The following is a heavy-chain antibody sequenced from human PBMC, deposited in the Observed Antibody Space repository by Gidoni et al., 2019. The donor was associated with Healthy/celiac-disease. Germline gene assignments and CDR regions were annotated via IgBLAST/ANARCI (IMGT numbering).Heavy chain of an antibody. Sequence: QVQLVQSGAEVKKPGASVKVSCKASGYTFTSYDLNWVRQATGQGLEWMGWRNPNSGNTGYAQKFQGRVTMTRNTSISTAYMELSSLRSEDTAVYYCARGGDYDFWSGYLSYYYGMDVWGQGTTVTVSS. D-gene: IGHD3-3*01. CDR3: ARGGDYDFWSGYLSYYYGMDV. V-gene: IGHV1-8*01. J-gene: IGHJ6*02. CDR1: GYTFTSYD. CDR2: RNPNSGNT.